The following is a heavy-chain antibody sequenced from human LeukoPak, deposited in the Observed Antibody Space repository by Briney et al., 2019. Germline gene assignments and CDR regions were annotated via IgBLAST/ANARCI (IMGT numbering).Heavy chain of an antibody. CDR2: INWNGGST. V-gene: IGHV3-20*04. D-gene: IGHD3-9*01. CDR1: GFTFDDYG. Sequence: PGGSLRLSCAASGFTFDDYGMSWVRQAPGKGLEWVSGINWNGGSTGYADSVKGRFTISRDNAKNSLYLQMNSLRAEDTALYYCARVPKYYDILTGYFYYYYMDVWGKGTTVTVSS. CDR3: ARVPKYYDILTGYFYYYYMDV. J-gene: IGHJ6*03.